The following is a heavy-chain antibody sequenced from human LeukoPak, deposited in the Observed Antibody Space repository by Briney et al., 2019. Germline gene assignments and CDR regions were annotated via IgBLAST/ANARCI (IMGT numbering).Heavy chain of an antibody. D-gene: IGHD3-22*01. J-gene: IGHJ4*02. CDR1: GFTFDDYA. CDR2: ISWNGGSV. CDR3: AKEGTYYYDSSDSTRIDY. V-gene: IGHV3-9*01. Sequence: GRSLRLSCVVSGFTFDDYAMHWVRQGPGKGLEWVSGISWNGGSVDYADSVKGRFTISRDNAKNSLYLQMNSLRSDDTAFYYCAKEGTYYYDSSDSTRIDYWGQGTLVTASS.